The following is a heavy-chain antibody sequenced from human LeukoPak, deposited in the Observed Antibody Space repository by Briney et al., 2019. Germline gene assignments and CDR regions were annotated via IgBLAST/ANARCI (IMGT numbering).Heavy chain of an antibody. J-gene: IGHJ4*02. CDR2: INHSGST. D-gene: IGHD3-22*01. V-gene: IGHV4-34*01. CDR3: ARSYDYYDSSGYYVPYFDY. CDR1: GGSFSGYY. Sequence: SETLSLTCAVYGGSFSGYYWSWIRQPPGKGLEWIGEINHSGSTYYNPSLKSRVTISVDTSKNQFSLKLSSVTAADTAVYYCARSYDYYDSSGYYVPYFDYWGQGTLVTVSS.